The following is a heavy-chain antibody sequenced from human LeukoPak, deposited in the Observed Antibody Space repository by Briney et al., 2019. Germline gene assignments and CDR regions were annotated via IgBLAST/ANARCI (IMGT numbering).Heavy chain of an antibody. J-gene: IGHJ6*03. D-gene: IGHD5-12*01. CDR3: ARDGATFSGYDLYYYMDV. V-gene: IGHV3-7*01. CDR1: GFTFTNYW. CDR2: INQDGSEK. Sequence: GGSLRLSCAASGFTFTNYWMSWVRQAPGKGLEWVASINQDGSEKYYVDSVKGRFTISRDNAKNSLYLQMNSLRAEDTAVYYCARDGATFSGYDLYYYMDVWGKGTTVTVSS.